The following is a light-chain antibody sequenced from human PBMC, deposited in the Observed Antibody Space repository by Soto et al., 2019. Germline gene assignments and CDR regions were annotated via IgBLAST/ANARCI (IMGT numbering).Light chain of an antibody. Sequence: IVGTQSAATLSLNPGERATLSCWASQTVGCHFAWYQQRPGQAPRLLIYAASSRATGIPYRFSGSGSGTDFTLTIIILEAEDFTLYYCKEDSAPQGTFGHGTKVDIK. CDR3: KEDSAPQGT. V-gene: IGKV3-11*01. CDR2: AAS. J-gene: IGKJ1*01. CDR1: QTVGCH.